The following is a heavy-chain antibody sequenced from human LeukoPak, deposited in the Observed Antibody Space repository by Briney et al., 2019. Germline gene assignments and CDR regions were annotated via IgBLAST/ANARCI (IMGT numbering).Heavy chain of an antibody. J-gene: IGHJ4*02. CDR2: IRYDGSNK. Sequence: GGSLRLSCAASGFTFSSYGMHWVRQAPGKGLEWVAFIRYDGSNKYYADSVKGRFTISRDNSKNTLYLQMNSLRAEDTAVYYCAKEPTRWELDGPFYWGQGTLVTVSS. V-gene: IGHV3-30*02. D-gene: IGHD1-26*01. CDR3: AKEPTRWELDGPFY. CDR1: GFTFSSYG.